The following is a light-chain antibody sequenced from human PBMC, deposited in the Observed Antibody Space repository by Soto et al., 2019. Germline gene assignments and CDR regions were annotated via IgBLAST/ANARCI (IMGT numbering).Light chain of an antibody. V-gene: IGKV3-20*01. CDR1: ESLYTY. Sequence: EIVLTQSPATLSLSPGERATLSCRASESLYTYLAWFQQKPGQAPRLLIFDTSRRATGVPARFSGSGSGTDFTLTISRLEPEDFAVYYCQQYGSSPLWTFGQGTKVDIK. CDR3: QQYGSSPLWT. J-gene: IGKJ1*01. CDR2: DTS.